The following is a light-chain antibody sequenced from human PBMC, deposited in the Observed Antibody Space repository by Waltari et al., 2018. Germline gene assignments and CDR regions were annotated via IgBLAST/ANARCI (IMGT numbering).Light chain of an antibody. J-gene: IGLJ2*01. V-gene: IGLV3-21*04. Sequence: SYVLTQPPSVSVAPGATATIPCGANNIETRRVQWYQQRPGQAPFLVIYNDVDRPSGIPERFSGSNSGNTATLTISRVEAGDEAHFYCQVWDGRSDHVAFGGGTKLTVL. CDR1: NIETRR. CDR2: NDV. CDR3: QVWDGRSDHVA.